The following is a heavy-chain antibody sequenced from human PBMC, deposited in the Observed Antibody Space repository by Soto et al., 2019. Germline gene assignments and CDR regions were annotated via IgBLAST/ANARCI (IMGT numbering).Heavy chain of an antibody. CDR2: ISYDGSNK. V-gene: IGHV3-30*18. D-gene: IGHD1-7*01. Sequence: GGSLRLSCAASGFTFSSYGMHWVRQAPGKGLEWVAVISYDGSNKYYADSVKGRFTISRDNSKNTLYLQMNSLRAEDTAVYYCAKDFHLELRSYYYGMDVWGQGTTVTVSS. CDR1: GFTFSSYG. J-gene: IGHJ6*02. CDR3: AKDFHLELRSYYYGMDV.